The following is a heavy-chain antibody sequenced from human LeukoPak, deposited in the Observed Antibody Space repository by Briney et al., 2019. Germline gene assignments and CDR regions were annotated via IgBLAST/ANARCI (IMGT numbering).Heavy chain of an antibody. J-gene: IGHJ5*02. CDR1: GFTFSSYG. V-gene: IGHV3-33*01. CDR3: ARDPIPNPHPAANWFDP. Sequence: TGGSLRLSCAASGFTFSSYGMHWVRQAPGKGLEWVAVIWYDGSNKYYADSVKGRFTISRDNSKNTLYLQMNSLRAEDTAVYYCARDPIPNPHPAANWFDPWGQGTLVTVSS. CDR2: IWYDGSNK.